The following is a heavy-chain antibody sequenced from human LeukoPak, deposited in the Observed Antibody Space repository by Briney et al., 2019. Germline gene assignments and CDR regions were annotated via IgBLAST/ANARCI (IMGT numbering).Heavy chain of an antibody. D-gene: IGHD3-22*01. Sequence: SETLSLTCTVSGGSISSYYWRWIRQPPGKGLKWIGYIYYSGSTNYNPSLKSRVTISVDTSKNQFSLKLSSVTAADTAVYYCARGSGYYDSSGYYDYWGQGTLVTVSS. CDR2: IYYSGST. J-gene: IGHJ4*02. V-gene: IGHV4-59*01. CDR1: GGSISSYY. CDR3: ARGSGYYDSSGYYDY.